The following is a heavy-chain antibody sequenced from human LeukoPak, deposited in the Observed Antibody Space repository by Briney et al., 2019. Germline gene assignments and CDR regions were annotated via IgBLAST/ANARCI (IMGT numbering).Heavy chain of an antibody. J-gene: IGHJ4*02. D-gene: IGHD3-22*01. CDR2: ISYDGSNK. V-gene: IGHV3-30*04. CDR3: AYLDSSGYYYGRLRY. Sequence: QAGRSLRLSCAASGFTFSSYAMHWVRQAPGKGLEWVAVISYDGSNKYYADSVKGRFTISRDNSKNTLYLQMNSLRAEDTAVYFCAYLDSSGYYYGRLRYWGQGTPVTVSS. CDR1: GFTFSSYA.